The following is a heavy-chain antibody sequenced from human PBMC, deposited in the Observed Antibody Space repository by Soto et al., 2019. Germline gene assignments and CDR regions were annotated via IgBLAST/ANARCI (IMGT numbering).Heavy chain of an antibody. V-gene: IGHV4-34*01. CDR1: GGSFSGYY. CDR2: INHSGST. Sequence: SQTLSLTCAVYGGSFSGYYWSWIRQPPGKGLEWIGEINHSGSTNYNPSLKSRVTVSVDTSKNQFSLKLSSVTAADTAVYYCARRYSSGWYKSRYFDLLGRGNLVTGS. J-gene: IGHJ2*01. D-gene: IGHD6-19*01. CDR3: ARRYSSGWYKSRYFDL.